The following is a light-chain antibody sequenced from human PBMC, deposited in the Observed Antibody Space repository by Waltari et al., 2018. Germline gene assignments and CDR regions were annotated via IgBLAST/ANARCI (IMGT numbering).Light chain of an antibody. CDR3: QHYGTSPPLT. CDR2: GAS. CDR1: QTFSSSY. V-gene: IGKV3-20*01. Sequence: EIVLTQSPGTLSLSPRERATLSCRASQTFSSSYLAWYQQRPGQAPRHLIYGASTRAAGCPVRFSGSGSGTDFTLTISRLEPEDFAVYYCQHYGTSPPLTSGGGTKVEIK. J-gene: IGKJ4*01.